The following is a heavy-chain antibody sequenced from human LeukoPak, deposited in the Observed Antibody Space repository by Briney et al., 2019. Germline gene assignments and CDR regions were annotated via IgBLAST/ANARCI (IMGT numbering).Heavy chain of an antibody. V-gene: IGHV1-8*01. Sequence: GASVKVSCKASGCTFTSYDINWVRQATGQGLEWMGWMSPNSGNTGYAQKFQGRVTMTRNTSISTAYMELSSLRSEDTAVYYCASPYDILTGQHDAFDIWGQGTMVTVSS. CDR2: MSPNSGNT. CDR3: ASPYDILTGQHDAFDI. J-gene: IGHJ3*02. D-gene: IGHD3-9*01. CDR1: GCTFTSYD.